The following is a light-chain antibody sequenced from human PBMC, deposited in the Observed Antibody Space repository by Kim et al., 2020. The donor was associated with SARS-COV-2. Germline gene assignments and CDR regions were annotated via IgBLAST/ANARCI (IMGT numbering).Light chain of an antibody. CDR2: GKN. J-gene: IGLJ2*01. CDR3: NSRDDNDNVL. Sequence: SSELTQDPAVSVALGQTVRITCQGDSLRTYYTTWFQQKPGQAPIVVFYGKNNRPSGIPDRFSGSSSGNTAPLTITATQAGDEADYYCNSRDDNDNVLFGGGTQLDVL. V-gene: IGLV3-19*01. CDR1: SLRTYY.